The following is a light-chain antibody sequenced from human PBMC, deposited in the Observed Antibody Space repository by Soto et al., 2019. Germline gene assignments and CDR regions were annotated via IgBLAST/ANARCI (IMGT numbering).Light chain of an antibody. CDR1: QGISTF. J-gene: IGKJ5*01. CDR2: AAS. CDR3: HKYNSVTTT. Sequence: DIQMTQSPSSLSAPVGDRVTITCRASQGISTFLAWYQQKPGKVPMLLIYAASTLQSGVPSRFSGSGSGTDFTLTITSLQPEDVATYYCHKYNSVTTTFGQGTRLEIK. V-gene: IGKV1-27*01.